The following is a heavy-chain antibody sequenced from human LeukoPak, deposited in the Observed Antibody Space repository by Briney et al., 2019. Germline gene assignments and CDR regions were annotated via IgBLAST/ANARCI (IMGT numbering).Heavy chain of an antibody. CDR1: GGSISSYY. CDR3: ARDQPTYYDIFTGYSPAAFDI. V-gene: IGHV4-59*01. CDR2: IYYSGST. Sequence: PSETLSLTCTVSGGSISSYYWSWIRQPPGKGLEWIGYIYYSGSTNYNPSLKSRVTISVDTSKNQFSLKLSSVTAADTSVYYCARDQPTYYDIFTGYSPAAFDIWGQGTMVTVSS. D-gene: IGHD3-9*01. J-gene: IGHJ3*02.